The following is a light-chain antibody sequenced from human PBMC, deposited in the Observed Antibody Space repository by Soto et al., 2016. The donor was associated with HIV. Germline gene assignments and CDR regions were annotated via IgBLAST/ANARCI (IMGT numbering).Light chain of an antibody. Sequence: DIQLTQSPSSLSASVGDRVTITCRASQGISSYLAWYQQQPGKAPKLLIYTASSLQRGVPSRFSGSGSGTEFTLTISSLQPEDFATYYCQQLNTYPLTFGGGPRWRSN. V-gene: IGKV1-9*01. CDR2: TAS. J-gene: IGKJ4*01. CDR3: QQLNTYPLT. CDR1: QGISSY.